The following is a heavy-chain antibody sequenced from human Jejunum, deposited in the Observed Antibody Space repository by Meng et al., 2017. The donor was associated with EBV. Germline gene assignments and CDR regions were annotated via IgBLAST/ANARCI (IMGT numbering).Heavy chain of an antibody. D-gene: IGHD3-9*01. CDR1: GGYISSSSW. CDR2: IHHSGST. V-gene: IGHV4-4*02. J-gene: IGHJ4*02. Sequence: QRWEAGRGLVKRSGTLSLTCAVSGGYISSSSWWSWVRQPPGKGLEWIGEIHHSGSTDYNPSLKSRVTMSLDKPKNHFSLSLLSVTAADTAVYYCARESGGYYDILTGPRPYYLDYWGQGTLVTVSS. CDR3: ARESGGYYDILTGPRPYYLDY.